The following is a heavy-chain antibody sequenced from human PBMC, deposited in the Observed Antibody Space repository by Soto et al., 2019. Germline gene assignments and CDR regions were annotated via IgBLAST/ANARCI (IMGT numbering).Heavy chain of an antibody. J-gene: IGHJ3*02. CDR3: ARGIAAAALNAFDI. D-gene: IGHD6-13*01. CDR2: INPNSGGT. CDR1: GYTFTGYY. V-gene: IGHV1-2*04. Sequence: ASVKVSCKASGYTFTGYYMHWVRQAPGQGLEWMGWINPNSGGTNYAQKFQGWVTMTRDTSISTAYMELSRLRSDDTAVYYCARGIAAAALNAFDIWGQGTMVTVSS.